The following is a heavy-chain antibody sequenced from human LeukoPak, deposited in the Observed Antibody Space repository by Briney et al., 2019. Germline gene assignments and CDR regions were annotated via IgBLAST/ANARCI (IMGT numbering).Heavy chain of an antibody. Sequence: GRSLRLSCAASGFTFSSYSMNWVRQAPGKGLEWVSSISSSSSYIYYADSVKGRFTISRDNAKNSLYLQMNSLRAEDTAVYYCARGIGWGYDSSGYYKFDYWGQGTLVTVSS. V-gene: IGHV3-21*01. CDR1: GFTFSSYS. CDR2: ISSSSSYI. CDR3: ARGIGWGYDSSGYYKFDY. J-gene: IGHJ4*02. D-gene: IGHD3-22*01.